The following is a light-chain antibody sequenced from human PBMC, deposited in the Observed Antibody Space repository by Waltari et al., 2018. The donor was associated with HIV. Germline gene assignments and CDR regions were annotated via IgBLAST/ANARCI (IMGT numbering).Light chain of an antibody. V-gene: IGLV1-40*01. Sequence: HSVQTQPPSVPGAPGQRVIIACTGSSSDIGAGFDVTAYQHLPGTATKLLIYSNSNQPSGVPDRFSGSKSGTSASLAITGLPAEDEADYYCQSYDSSLSALFGGGTKLTVL. CDR2: SNS. CDR1: SSDIGAGFD. J-gene: IGLJ2*01. CDR3: QSYDSSLSAL.